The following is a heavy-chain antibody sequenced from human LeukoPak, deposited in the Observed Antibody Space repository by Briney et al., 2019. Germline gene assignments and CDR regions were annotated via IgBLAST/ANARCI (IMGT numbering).Heavy chain of an antibody. V-gene: IGHV3-9*01. D-gene: IGHD4-23*01. Sequence: GRSLRLSCAASGFKFDDYAMHWVRQSPGKGLEWVAGIRYNSAVKVYADSVKGRFTISRDNANNPLFLQMDSLTSEDTALYFCAKSHGEWELLDYWGHGTLVTVSS. CDR2: IRYNSAVK. CDR1: GFKFDDYA. CDR3: AKSHGEWELLDY. J-gene: IGHJ4*01.